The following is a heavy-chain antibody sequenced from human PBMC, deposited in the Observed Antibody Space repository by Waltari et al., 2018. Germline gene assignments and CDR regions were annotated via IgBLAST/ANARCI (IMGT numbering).Heavy chain of an antibody. J-gene: IGHJ6*03. D-gene: IGHD2-15*01. Sequence: QVQLVQSGAEVKKPGSSVKVSCKASGGTFSSYAISWVRQAPGQGLEWMGGIISLLGIANYAQKFQGRVTITADESTSTAYLELSSLRSEDTAVYYCAREKDPYYYYMDVWGKGTTVTVSS. V-gene: IGHV1-69*04. CDR2: IISLLGIA. CDR1: GGTFSSYA. CDR3: AREKDPYYYYMDV.